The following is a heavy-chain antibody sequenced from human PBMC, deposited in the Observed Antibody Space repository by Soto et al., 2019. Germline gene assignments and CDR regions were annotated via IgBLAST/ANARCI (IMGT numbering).Heavy chain of an antibody. V-gene: IGHV3-23*01. Sequence: PGGSLRLSCAASGFTFSSYAMSWVRQAPGKGLEWVSGISGSGDSTYYADSVKGRFTISRDNSKNTLYLQMNSLRAEDTAVYFCAAEIDDYADFNHWGQGTPVTVSS. CDR1: GFTFSSYA. D-gene: IGHD4-17*01. CDR2: ISGSGDST. CDR3: AAEIDDYADFNH. J-gene: IGHJ5*02.